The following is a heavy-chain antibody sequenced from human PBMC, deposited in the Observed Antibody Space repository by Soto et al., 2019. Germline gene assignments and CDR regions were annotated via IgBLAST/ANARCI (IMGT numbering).Heavy chain of an antibody. CDR2: FYYSGRT. CDR1: VGSGVSGIYY. J-gene: IGHJ6*04. D-gene: IGHD6-25*01. V-gene: IGHV4-61*01. CDR3: ERSPSGTDV. Sequence: SGTLALTCTVSVGSGVSGIYYLSFIRQPPGKGLEWIGYFYYSGRTNYNPSLKSRVTISVDKYKNQFSLKLSSVNAADTAVYYCERSPSGTDVRGTAHTVTVSS.